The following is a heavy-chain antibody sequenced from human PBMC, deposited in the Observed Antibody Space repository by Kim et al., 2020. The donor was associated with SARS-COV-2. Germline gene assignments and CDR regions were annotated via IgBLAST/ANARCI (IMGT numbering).Heavy chain of an antibody. D-gene: IGHD3-22*01. Sequence: SGPTLVNPTQTLTLTCTFSGFSLTTSGMCVTWIRQPPGKALEWLAMIDWDGDKHYSTSLRSRLTISKDISKNQVVLTMSSMDPEDTATFYCARIRRDNSSGYRKVDYWGRGTLVTVSS. J-gene: IGHJ4*02. CDR3: ARIRRDNSSGYRKVDY. V-gene: IGHV2-70*01. CDR2: IDWDGDK. CDR1: GFSLTTSGMC.